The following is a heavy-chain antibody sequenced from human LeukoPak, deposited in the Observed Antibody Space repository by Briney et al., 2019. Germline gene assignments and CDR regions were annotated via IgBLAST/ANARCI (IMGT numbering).Heavy chain of an antibody. CDR1: GFTFSSYA. D-gene: IGHD3-10*01. CDR3: ATWTGLVPG. V-gene: IGHV3-48*04. CDR2: ISGSGDTI. Sequence: GGSLRLSCAASGFTFSSYAMSWVRQAPGKGLEWVSYISGSGDTIDYADSVRARFTISRDNAKDSLYLQMNSLRAEDTAVYYCATWTGLVPGWGQGTLVTVSS. J-gene: IGHJ4*02.